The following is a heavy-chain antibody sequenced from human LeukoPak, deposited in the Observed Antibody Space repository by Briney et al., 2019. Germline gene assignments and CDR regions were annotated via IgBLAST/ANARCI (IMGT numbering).Heavy chain of an antibody. CDR1: AGSISSTNW. Sequence: PSGTLSLTCAVSAGSISSTNWWSWIRQPPGKGLEWIGEIYHSGTTNYNPSLKSRVTISVDKSKNQFSLKLNSVTAADTSVYYFARSPRWYEWDYWGQGTLVTVSS. D-gene: IGHD6-13*01. CDR2: IYHSGTT. J-gene: IGHJ4*02. CDR3: ARSPRWYEWDY. V-gene: IGHV4-4*02.